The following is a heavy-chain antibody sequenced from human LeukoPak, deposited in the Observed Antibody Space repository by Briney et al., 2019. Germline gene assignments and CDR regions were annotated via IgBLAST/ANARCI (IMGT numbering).Heavy chain of an antibody. D-gene: IGHD4-17*01. CDR2: ISSSSSTI. Sequence: PGGSLRLSCAASGFTFSSYSMNWVRQAPGKGLEWVSYISSSSSTIFYADSVKGRFTISRDNAKNSLYLQMNSLRDEDTAVYYCATLTTVTTSFSFWGQGTLVTVSS. J-gene: IGHJ4*02. CDR3: ATLTTVTTSFSF. V-gene: IGHV3-48*02. CDR1: GFTFSSYS.